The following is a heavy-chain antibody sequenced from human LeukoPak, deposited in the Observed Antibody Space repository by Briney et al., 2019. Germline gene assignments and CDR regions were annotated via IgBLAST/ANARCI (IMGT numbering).Heavy chain of an antibody. J-gene: IGHJ6*03. V-gene: IGHV3-66*01. CDR2: IYSGGST. CDR1: GFTFSSYG. CDR3: ARTPPPRNYYYYMDV. Sequence: GGSLRLSCAASGFTFSSYGMSWVRQAPGKGLEWVSVIYSGGSTYYADSVKGRFTISRDNSKNTLYLQMNSLRAEDTAVYYCARTPPPRNYYYYMDVWGKGTTVTISS.